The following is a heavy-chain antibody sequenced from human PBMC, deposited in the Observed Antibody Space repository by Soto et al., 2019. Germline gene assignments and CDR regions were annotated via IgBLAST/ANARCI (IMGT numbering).Heavy chain of an antibody. CDR2: IHYSGST. CDR3: AREGDGLDY. CDR1: GGSISSYY. V-gene: IGHV4-59*01. J-gene: IGHJ4*02. Sequence: QVQLQESGPGLVKPSETLSLTCTVSGGSISSYYWSWIRQPPGKGLEWIGYIHYSGSTNYNPSLKSRVTISVDTSKNQFSLKLSSVTAADTAVYYCAREGDGLDYWGQGTLVTVSS.